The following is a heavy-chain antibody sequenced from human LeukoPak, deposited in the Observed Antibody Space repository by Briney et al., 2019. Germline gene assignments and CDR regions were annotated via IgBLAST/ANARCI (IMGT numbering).Heavy chain of an antibody. CDR2: ISSSGSTI. Sequence: PGGSLRLSCAASGFTFSDYYMSWIRQAPGKGLEWVSYISSSGSTIYYADSVKGRFTISRDNAKNSLYLQMNSLRAEDTAVYYCAKAFQSLAVAGYFDYWGQGTLVTVSS. D-gene: IGHD6-19*01. J-gene: IGHJ4*02. CDR1: GFTFSDYY. CDR3: AKAFQSLAVAGYFDY. V-gene: IGHV3-11*01.